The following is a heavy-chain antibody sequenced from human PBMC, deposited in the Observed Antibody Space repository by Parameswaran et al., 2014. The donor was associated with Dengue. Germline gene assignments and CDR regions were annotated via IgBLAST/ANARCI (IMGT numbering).Heavy chain of an antibody. J-gene: IGHJ4*02. D-gene: IGHD3-10*01. V-gene: IGHV1-46*01. Sequence: WVRQAPGQGLEWMGIINPSGGSTSYAQKFQGRVTMTRDTSTSTVYMELSSLRSEDTAVYYCARDRRMVRGVIITSYYFDYWGQGTLVTVSS. CDR2: INPSGGST. CDR3: ARDRRMVRGVIITSYYFDY.